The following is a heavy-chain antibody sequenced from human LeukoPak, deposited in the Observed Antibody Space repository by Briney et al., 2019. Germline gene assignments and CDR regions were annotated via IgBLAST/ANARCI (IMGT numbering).Heavy chain of an antibody. CDR2: IYYSGST. J-gene: IGHJ4*02. CDR3: ARGRGIAAAGTPLDY. Sequence: SETLSLTCTVSGGSISSSGYYWGWIRQPPGKGLEWIGSIYYSGSTNYNPSLKSRVTISVDTSKNQFSLKLSSVTAADTAVYYCARGRGIAAAGTPLDYWGQGTLATVSS. D-gene: IGHD6-13*01. CDR1: GGSISSSGYY. V-gene: IGHV4-39*07.